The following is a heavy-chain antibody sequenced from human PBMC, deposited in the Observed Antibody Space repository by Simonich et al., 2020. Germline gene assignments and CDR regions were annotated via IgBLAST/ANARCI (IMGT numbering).Heavy chain of an antibody. CDR3: AREGAGNDAFDI. CDR2: ISYDGSNK. CDR1: GFTYSSYA. Sequence: QVQLLESGGGVVQPGRSLRLSCAASGFTYSSYAMHWVRQAPGKGLEWVAVISYDGSNKYYADSVKGRFTISRDNSKNTLYLQMNSLRAEDTAVYYCAREGAGNDAFDIWGQGTMVTVSS. D-gene: IGHD1-26*01. V-gene: IGHV3-30*07. J-gene: IGHJ3*02.